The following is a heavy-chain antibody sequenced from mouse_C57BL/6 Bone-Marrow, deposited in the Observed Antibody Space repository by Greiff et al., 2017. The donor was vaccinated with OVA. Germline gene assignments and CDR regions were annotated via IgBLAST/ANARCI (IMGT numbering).Heavy chain of an antibody. D-gene: IGHD1-1*01. V-gene: IGHV1-53*01. CDR1: GYTFTSYW. Sequence: VQLQQPGTELVKPGASVKLSCKASGYTFTSYWMHWVKQRPGQGLEWIGNINPSNGGTNYNEKFKSKATLTVDKSSSTAYMQLSSLTSEDSAVYYCAEFITTVAYYFDYWGQGTTLTVSS. CDR3: AEFITTVAYYFDY. J-gene: IGHJ2*01. CDR2: INPSNGGT.